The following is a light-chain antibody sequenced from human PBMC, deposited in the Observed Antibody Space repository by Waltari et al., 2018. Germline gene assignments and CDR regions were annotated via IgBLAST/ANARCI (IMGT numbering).Light chain of an antibody. V-gene: IGKV2-28*01. J-gene: IGKJ1*01. CDR1: QSLLQSNGHNY. Sequence: EIVMTQSPLSLSVAPGEPASIPCRSSQSLLQSNGHNYLHWYLQKPGQSPQLLISLVSIRASGVPDRFSGGGSGTDFILTISRVEAEDVGTYYCMQARQYPRTLGQGTKVEIK. CDR2: LVS. CDR3: MQARQYPRT.